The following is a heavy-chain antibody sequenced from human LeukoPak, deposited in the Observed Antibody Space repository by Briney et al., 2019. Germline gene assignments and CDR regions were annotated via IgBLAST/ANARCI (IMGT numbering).Heavy chain of an antibody. CDR1: GFTFSSYW. J-gene: IGHJ4*02. CDR3: ALLGIAAAGTHFDY. Sequence: GGSLRLSCAASGFTFSSYWMHWVRQAPGKGLVWVSRINSDGSSTSYADSVKGRFTISRDNAKITLYLQMNSLRAEDTAVYYCALLGIAAAGTHFDYWGQGTLVTVSS. D-gene: IGHD6-13*01. V-gene: IGHV3-74*01. CDR2: INSDGSST.